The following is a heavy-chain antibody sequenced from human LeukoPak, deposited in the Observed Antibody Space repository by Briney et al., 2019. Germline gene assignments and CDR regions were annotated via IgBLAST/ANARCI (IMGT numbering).Heavy chain of an antibody. D-gene: IGHD6-13*01. Sequence: ASVKFSCKTSGYTFTGYDINWVRQAPGQGLQWMGWMKSNSGDTHFAQKFQGRLTMTRNTSIDTAFMELSSLRSEDAAVYYCARGEYSSSWYPFDYWGQGSLVTVSS. J-gene: IGHJ4*02. CDR3: ARGEYSSSWYPFDY. CDR2: MKSNSGDT. CDR1: GYTFTGYD. V-gene: IGHV1-8*01.